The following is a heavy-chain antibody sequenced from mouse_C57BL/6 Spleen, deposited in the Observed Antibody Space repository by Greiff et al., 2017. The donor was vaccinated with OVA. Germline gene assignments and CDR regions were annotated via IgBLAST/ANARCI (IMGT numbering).Heavy chain of an antibody. CDR3: ARWNYGAMDD. D-gene: IGHD1-1*02. CDR2: IYPGDGDT. Sequence: QVQLQQSGPELVKPGASVKISCKASDYAFSSSWMHWVKQRPGQGLEWIGRIYPGDGDTNYNGKFKGKATLTADKSSSTAYMQLSSLTSEDSAVYFCARWNYGAMDDWGQGTSVTVAS. V-gene: IGHV1-82*01. J-gene: IGHJ4*01. CDR1: DYAFSSSW.